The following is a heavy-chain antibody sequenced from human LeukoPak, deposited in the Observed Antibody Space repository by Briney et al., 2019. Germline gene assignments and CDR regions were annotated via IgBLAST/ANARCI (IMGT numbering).Heavy chain of an antibody. Sequence: SETLSLTCTVSGGSISSYYWSWIRQPPGKGLEWIGYIYYSGSTNYNPSLKSRVTISVDTSKNQFSLKLSSVTAADTAVYYCTREGSSGYYSDYWGQGTLVTVSS. J-gene: IGHJ4*02. CDR1: GGSISSYY. V-gene: IGHV4-59*01. CDR3: TREGSSGYYSDY. D-gene: IGHD3-22*01. CDR2: IYYSGST.